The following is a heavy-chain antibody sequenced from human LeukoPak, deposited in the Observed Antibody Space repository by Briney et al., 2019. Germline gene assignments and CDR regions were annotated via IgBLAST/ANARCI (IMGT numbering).Heavy chain of an antibody. CDR1: GFTVSSHS. J-gene: IGHJ5*01. V-gene: IGHV3-53*01. Sequence: PGGSLRLSCAAPGFTVSSHSMSWVRQAPGKGLEWVSVIYSGGTTYYADSVKGRFTISRDSSKNTLYLQMSSLRGEDTAVYYCAREPLTGYYGFDTWGHGTLVTVSS. D-gene: IGHD3-9*01. CDR2: IYSGGTT. CDR3: AREPLTGYYGFDT.